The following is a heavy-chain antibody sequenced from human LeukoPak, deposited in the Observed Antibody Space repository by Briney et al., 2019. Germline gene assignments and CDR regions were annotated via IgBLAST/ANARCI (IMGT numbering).Heavy chain of an antibody. CDR1: GGTFSSYA. V-gene: IGHV1-69*05. CDR2: IIPIFGTA. J-gene: IGHJ6*03. Sequence: GASVKVSFKASGGTFSSYAISGVRQAPGQGLEWMGGIIPIFGTANYAQKFQGRVTITTDESTSTAYMELSSLRSEDTAVYYCAREDYGDHLDYYYYMDVWGKGTTVTVSS. D-gene: IGHD4-17*01. CDR3: AREDYGDHLDYYYYMDV.